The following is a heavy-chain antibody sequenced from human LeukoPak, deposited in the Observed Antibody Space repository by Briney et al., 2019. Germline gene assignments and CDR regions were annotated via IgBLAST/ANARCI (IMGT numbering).Heavy chain of an antibody. CDR1: GFTFSHYA. CDR3: AKGVRVFGGAPIDP. CDR2: LTGSGATT. V-gene: IGHV3-23*01. J-gene: IGHJ5*02. Sequence: GGSLRLSCAASGFTFSHYAMNWVRQAPGKGLEWVSSLTGSGATTYYAGSVKGRFTMSRDNSKNSLSLQMDSLRAEDTAIYYCAKGVRVFGGAPIDPWGQGILVTVSS. D-gene: IGHD3-3*01.